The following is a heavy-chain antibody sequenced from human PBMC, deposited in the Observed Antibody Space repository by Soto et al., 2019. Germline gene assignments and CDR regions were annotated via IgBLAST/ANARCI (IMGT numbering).Heavy chain of an antibody. V-gene: IGHV3-11*01. Sequence: LRLSCAASGFTFSDYYMSWIRQAPGKGLEWVSYISSSGSTIYYADSVKGRFTISRDNAKNSLYLQMNSLRAEDTAVYYCARARLRNYYDSSGYSYYFDYWGQGTLVTVSS. CDR3: ARARLRNYYDSSGYSYYFDY. CDR1: GFTFSDYY. CDR2: ISSSGSTI. D-gene: IGHD3-22*01. J-gene: IGHJ4*02.